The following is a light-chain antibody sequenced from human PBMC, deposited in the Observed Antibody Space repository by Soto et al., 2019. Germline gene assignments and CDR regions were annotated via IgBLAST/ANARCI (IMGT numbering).Light chain of an antibody. J-gene: IGKJ1*01. CDR3: QHCNSYSEA. CDR1: QTISSW. Sequence: DIQITQSPSTLSGSVAARVTITCRASQTISSWLAWYQQKPGKAPKLLIYKASTLKSGVPSRFSGSGSGTEFTLTISSLQPDDFATYYCQHCNSYSEAFGQGTQVDIK. V-gene: IGKV1-5*03. CDR2: KAS.